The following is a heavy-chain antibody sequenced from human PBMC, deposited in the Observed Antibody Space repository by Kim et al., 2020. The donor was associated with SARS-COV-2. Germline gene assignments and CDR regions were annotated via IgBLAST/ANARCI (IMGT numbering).Heavy chain of an antibody. D-gene: IGHD6-19*01. Sequence: GGSLRLSCAASGFTFSNYAMNWVRQAPGKGLEWVSVISGSDDSTYYADSVKGRFTISRDNSRKTLYLQMNSLRAEDTAVYYCARPRGQWLVLTYGGDAFDVWGQGTMVTVSS. CDR2: ISGSDDST. CDR3: ARPRGQWLVLTYGGDAFDV. V-gene: IGHV3-23*01. CDR1: GFTFSNYA. J-gene: IGHJ3*01.